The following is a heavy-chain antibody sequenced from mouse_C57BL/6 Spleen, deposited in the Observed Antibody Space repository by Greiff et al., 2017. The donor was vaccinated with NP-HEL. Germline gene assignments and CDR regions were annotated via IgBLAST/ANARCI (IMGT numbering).Heavy chain of an antibody. J-gene: IGHJ2*01. CDR1: GYTFTSYW. CDR3: ARSVYYYGSSYDFDY. CDR2: IDPSDSYT. Sequence: QVQLQQPGAELVMPGASVKLSCKASGYTFTSYWMHWVKQRPGQGLEWIGEIDPSDSYTNYNQKFKGKSTLTVDKSSSTAYMQLSSLTSEDSAVYYCARSVYYYGSSYDFDYWGQGTTLTVSS. D-gene: IGHD1-1*01. V-gene: IGHV1-69*01.